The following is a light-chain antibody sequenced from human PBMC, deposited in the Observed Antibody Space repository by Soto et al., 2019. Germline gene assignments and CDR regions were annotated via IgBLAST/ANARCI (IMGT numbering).Light chain of an antibody. V-gene: IGKV1-9*01. CDR2: GAS. J-gene: IGKJ4*01. CDR3: QQLKSYPRT. CDR1: QGISSF. Sequence: DIHLTQSPSFLSASVGDGVTITCRASQGISSFVAWYQQKPGKAPKLLIYGASSLQSGVPSRFIGSGSGTDFTLTNSGLQPEEFATYYCQQLKSYPRTYGGGTKVEIK.